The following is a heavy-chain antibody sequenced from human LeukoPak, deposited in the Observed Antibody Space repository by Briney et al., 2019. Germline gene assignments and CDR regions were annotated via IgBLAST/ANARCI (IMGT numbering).Heavy chain of an antibody. CDR1: GGSISSYY. CDR2: IYYSGST. CDR3: ARRRDGYSYGYDY. Sequence: PSETLSLTCTVSGGSISSYYWSWIRQPPGKGLEWIGYIYYSGSTNYNPSLKSRVTISVDTSKNQFSLKLSSVTAADTAVYYCARRRDGYSYGYDYWGQGTLVTVSS. D-gene: IGHD5-18*01. J-gene: IGHJ4*02. V-gene: IGHV4-59*08.